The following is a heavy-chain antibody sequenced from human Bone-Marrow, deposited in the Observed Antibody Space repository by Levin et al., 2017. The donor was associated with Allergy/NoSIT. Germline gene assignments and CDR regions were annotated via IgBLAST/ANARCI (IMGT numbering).Heavy chain of an antibody. J-gene: IGHJ3*02. CDR3: ARGFKRIAAAGTDAFDI. D-gene: IGHD6-13*01. Sequence: GESLKISCAASGFTFSSYGMHWVRQAPGKGLEWVAVIWYDGSNKYYADSVKGRFTISRDNSKNTLYLQMNSLRAEDTAVYYCARGFKRIAAAGTDAFDIWGQGTMVTVSS. CDR2: IWYDGSNK. V-gene: IGHV3-33*01. CDR1: GFTFSSYG.